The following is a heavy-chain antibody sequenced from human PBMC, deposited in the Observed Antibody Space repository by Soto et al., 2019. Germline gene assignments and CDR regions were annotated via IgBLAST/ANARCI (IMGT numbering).Heavy chain of an antibody. V-gene: IGHV3-23*01. J-gene: IGHJ4*02. D-gene: IGHD6-19*01. CDR2: ISGSGGST. Sequence: GGSLRLSCAASGFTFCCYAMSWVRPAPGKWLEWVSAISGSGGSTYYADSVKGRFTISRDNSKNTLYLQMNSLRAEDTAVYYCAKSRTGGSSGWYIFFDYWGQGTLVTVSS. CDR3: AKSRTGGSSGWYIFFDY. CDR1: GFTFCCYA.